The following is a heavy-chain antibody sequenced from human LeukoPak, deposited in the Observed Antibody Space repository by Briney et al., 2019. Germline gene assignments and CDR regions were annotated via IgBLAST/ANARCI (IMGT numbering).Heavy chain of an antibody. CDR1: GASISSGGSS. J-gene: IGHJ4*02. V-gene: IGHV4-30-2*03. CDR2: IYPSGNT. Sequence: SETLSLTCAVSGASISSGGSSWSWIRQPPGKGLEWIGYIYPSGNTYYNPSLESRVTISVDTSKNQFSLKLNSVTAADTAVYYCARRQDIVVVPAGMPYDFDYWAQGPLVTVSS. CDR3: ARRQDIVVVPAGMPYDFDY. D-gene: IGHD2-2*01.